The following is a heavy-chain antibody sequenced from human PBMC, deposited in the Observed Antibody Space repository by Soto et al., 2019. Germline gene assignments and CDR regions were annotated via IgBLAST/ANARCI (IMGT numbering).Heavy chain of an antibody. CDR3: ARLAAEARGEAFDI. J-gene: IGHJ3*02. CDR1: GGSISSYY. Sequence: SETLSLTCTVSGGSISSYYWSWIRQPPGKGLEWIGYIYYSGSTNYNPSLKSRVTISVDTSKNQFSLKLSSVTAADTAVYYCARLAAEARGEAFDIWGQGTMVTVSS. CDR2: IYYSGST. V-gene: IGHV4-59*01. D-gene: IGHD6-13*01.